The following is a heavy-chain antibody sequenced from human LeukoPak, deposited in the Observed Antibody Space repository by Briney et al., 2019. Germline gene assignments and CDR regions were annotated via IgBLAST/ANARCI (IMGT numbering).Heavy chain of an antibody. Sequence: SETLSLTCTIYGGSFSTYYWSWIRQPPGKGLDWIGEINYNPSLKSRVSILEDTSKNEFSVNLTSLTAADTAVYYCARGPTYYYDSSGYPYTFFDYWGQGTLVTVSS. CDR1: GGSFSTYY. D-gene: IGHD3-22*01. CDR3: ARGPTYYYDSSGYPYTFFDY. J-gene: IGHJ4*02. CDR2: IN. V-gene: IGHV4-34*01.